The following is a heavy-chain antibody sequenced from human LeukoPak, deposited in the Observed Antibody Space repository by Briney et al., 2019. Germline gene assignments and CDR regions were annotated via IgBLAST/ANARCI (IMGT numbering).Heavy chain of an antibody. J-gene: IGHJ3*02. D-gene: IGHD6-6*01. CDR1: GFTFSHYD. CDR3: AKSVRRAFDI. V-gene: IGHV3-23*01. CDR2: IITSGTNT. Sequence: PGGSLRLSCAASGFTFSHYDMTWVRQAPGKGLEWVSGIITSGTNTYYADSVKGRFTISRDNSRNTLYLQMNSLRAEDTAPYYCAKSVRRAFDIWGQGTMVTVSS.